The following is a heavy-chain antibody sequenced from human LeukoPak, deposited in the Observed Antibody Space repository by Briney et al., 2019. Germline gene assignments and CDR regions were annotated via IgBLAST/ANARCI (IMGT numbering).Heavy chain of an antibody. CDR2: IYHSGST. D-gene: IGHD3-22*01. CDR1: GGSISSSNW. V-gene: IGHV4-4*02. CDR3: ATRNYYDSSGYYYADY. Sequence: SGTLSLTCAVSGGSISSSNWWSWVRQPPGKGLEWIGEIYHSGSTNYNPSLKSRVTISVDKSKNQFSLKLSSVTAADTAVYYCATRNYYDSSGYYYADYWGQGTLVTVSS. J-gene: IGHJ4*02.